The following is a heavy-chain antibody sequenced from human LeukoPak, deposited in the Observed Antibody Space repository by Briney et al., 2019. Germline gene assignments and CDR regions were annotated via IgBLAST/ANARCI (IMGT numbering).Heavy chain of an antibody. CDR3: AREANTAMAFDY. J-gene: IGHJ4*02. D-gene: IGHD5-18*01. Sequence: ASVKVSCKASGYTFTGYYMHWVRQAPGQGLEWMGWISAYNGNTNYAQKLQGRVTMTTDTSTSTAYMELRSLRSDDTAVYYCAREANTAMAFDYWGQGTLVTVSS. V-gene: IGHV1-18*04. CDR2: ISAYNGNT. CDR1: GYTFTGYY.